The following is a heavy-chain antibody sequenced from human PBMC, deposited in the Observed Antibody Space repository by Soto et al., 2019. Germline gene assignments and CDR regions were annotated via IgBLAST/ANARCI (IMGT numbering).Heavy chain of an antibody. Sequence: EVQLVESGGGLVQPGGALRLSCAASGFIFSSYTMNWVRQAPGKGLEWVSYINSRSSTIYYADSVKGRFTISRDNAKNSLYLQMNSLRDEDTAVYYCARDLRSDYWGQGTMVTVSS. CDR1: GFIFSSYT. J-gene: IGHJ4*02. CDR3: ARDLRSDY. V-gene: IGHV3-48*02. CDR2: INSRSSTI. D-gene: IGHD4-17*01.